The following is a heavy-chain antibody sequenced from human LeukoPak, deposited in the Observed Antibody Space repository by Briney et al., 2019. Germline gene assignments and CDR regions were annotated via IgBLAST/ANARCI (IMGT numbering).Heavy chain of an antibody. Sequence: PSETLSLTCAVSGGSISSGGYSWSWIRQPPGKGLEWIGYIYYSGSTYYNPSLKSRVTIPVDTSKNQFSLKLSSVTAADTAVYYCARGTYGGNSGMDYWGQGTLVTVSS. CDR2: IYYSGST. V-gene: IGHV4-30-4*07. D-gene: IGHD4-23*01. J-gene: IGHJ4*02. CDR3: ARGTYGGNSGMDY. CDR1: GGSISSGGYS.